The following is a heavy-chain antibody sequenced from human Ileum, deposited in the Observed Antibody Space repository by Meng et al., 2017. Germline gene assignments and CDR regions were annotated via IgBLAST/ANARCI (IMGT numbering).Heavy chain of an antibody. Sequence: QVQLVQSGTEVKKVGASVKVSCKASGYIFTRYGIGWVRQAPGQGLEWMGWISAYSGNTKYAQKLQGRVTMTTDTSTSTAYMELRNLRSDDTAVYYCARDTVGTTLGDYWGQGTLVTVSS. V-gene: IGHV1-18*01. J-gene: IGHJ4*02. D-gene: IGHD4-23*01. CDR2: ISAYSGNT. CDR3: ARDTVGTTLGDY. CDR1: GYIFTRYG.